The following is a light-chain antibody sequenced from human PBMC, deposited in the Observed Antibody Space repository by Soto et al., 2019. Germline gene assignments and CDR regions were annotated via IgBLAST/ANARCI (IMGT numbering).Light chain of an antibody. CDR3: NSNAGHLG. Sequence: QSVLTQPPSASGSPGQSVTISCTGTSSDVGAYNYVSWYQQLPSKAPKLIIYEVNKRPSGVPDRFSGSKSGNTASLTVSGLPAGDGGDFYCNSNAGHLGFGQGTKLTVL. V-gene: IGLV2-8*01. CDR1: SSDVGAYNY. CDR2: EVN. J-gene: IGLJ2*01.